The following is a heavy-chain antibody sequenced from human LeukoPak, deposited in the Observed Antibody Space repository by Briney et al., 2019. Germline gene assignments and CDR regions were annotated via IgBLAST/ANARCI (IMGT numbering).Heavy chain of an antibody. J-gene: IGHJ4*02. CDR3: THSDTTMANDY. Sequence: SGPTLVKPTQTLTLTCTFSGFSLSTSEVGVGWIRQPPGKALEWLALIYWDGDERYSPSLKSRLTITKDTSKNQVVLTMTNMDPVDTATYYCTHSDTTMANDYWGQGSLVIVSS. D-gene: IGHD5-18*01. V-gene: IGHV2-5*02. CDR2: IYWDGDE. CDR1: GFSLSTSEVG.